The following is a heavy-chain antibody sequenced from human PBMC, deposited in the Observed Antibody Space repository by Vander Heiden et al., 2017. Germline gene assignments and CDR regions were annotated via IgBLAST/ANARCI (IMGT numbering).Heavy chain of an antibody. CDR1: GFTFSSYS. CDR3: ARALVADAFDI. J-gene: IGHJ3*02. Sequence: EQVVESVGVLVQPGGSLKLSCAASGFTFSSYSMNWVRQAPGKGLEWVSYISSSSSTIYYADSVKGRFTISRDNAKNSLYLQMNNLRAEDTAVYYCARALVADAFDIWGQGTMVSVSS. CDR2: ISSSSSTI. V-gene: IGHV3-48*01.